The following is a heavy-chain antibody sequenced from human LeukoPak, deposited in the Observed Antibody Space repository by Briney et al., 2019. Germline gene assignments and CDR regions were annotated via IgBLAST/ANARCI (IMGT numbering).Heavy chain of an antibody. V-gene: IGHV4-31*03. D-gene: IGHD3-22*01. Sequence: PSETLSLTCTVSGGSISTGGYYWSWIRQHPGKGLEWIGNIYYSGSTYYSPSLKSRVTTSVDTSKNQFSLTLISVTAADTAVYFCARAAPNYYDSSGSLRNPYFDYWGQGTLVTVSS. CDR1: GGSISTGGYY. J-gene: IGHJ4*02. CDR3: ARAAPNYYDSSGSLRNPYFDY. CDR2: IYYSGST.